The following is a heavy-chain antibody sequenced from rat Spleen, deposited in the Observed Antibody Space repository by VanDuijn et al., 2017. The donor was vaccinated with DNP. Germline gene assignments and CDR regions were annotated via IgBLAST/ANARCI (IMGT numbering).Heavy chain of an antibody. CDR3: ARRAYNYGYFDY. Sequence: EVQLVESGGGLVQPGGSLKLSCAASGFAFSDYYMAWVRQAPTKGLEWVAYIRYDGGSIHYGDSVRGRFTISRDNAKSTLYLQMDSLRSEDTATYYCARRAYNYGYFDYWGQGVMVTVSS. J-gene: IGHJ2*01. V-gene: IGHV5-7*01. CDR1: GFAFSDYY. CDR2: IRYDGGSI. D-gene: IGHD1-5*01.